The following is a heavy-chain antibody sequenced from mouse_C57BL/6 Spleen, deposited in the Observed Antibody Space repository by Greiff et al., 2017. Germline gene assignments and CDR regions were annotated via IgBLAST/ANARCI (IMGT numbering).Heavy chain of an antibody. CDR1: GYTFTSYW. CDR2: IHPNSGST. CDR3: AREGLRREDYFDY. Sequence: VQLQQPGAELVKPGASVKLSCKASGYTFTSYWMHWVKQRPGQGLEWIGMIHPNSGSTNYNEKFKSKATLTVDQSSSTAYMQLSSLTSEDSAVYYCAREGLRREDYFDYWGQGTTLTVSS. D-gene: IGHD2-4*01. J-gene: IGHJ2*01. V-gene: IGHV1-64*01.